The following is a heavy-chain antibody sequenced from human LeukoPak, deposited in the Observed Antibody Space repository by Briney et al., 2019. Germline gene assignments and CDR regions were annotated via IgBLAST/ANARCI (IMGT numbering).Heavy chain of an antibody. V-gene: IGHV3-23*01. J-gene: IGHJ4*02. CDR3: AKANYYDSSGYYENLDY. CDR2: ISGSGGST. D-gene: IGHD3-22*01. CDR1: GFTFSSYA. Sequence: PGGSLRLSCAASGFTFSSYAMSWVRQAPGKGLEWVSGISGSGGSTYHADSVKGRFTISRDNSKNTLYLQMNRLRAEDTAVYYCAKANYYDSSGYYENLDYWGQGTLVTVSS.